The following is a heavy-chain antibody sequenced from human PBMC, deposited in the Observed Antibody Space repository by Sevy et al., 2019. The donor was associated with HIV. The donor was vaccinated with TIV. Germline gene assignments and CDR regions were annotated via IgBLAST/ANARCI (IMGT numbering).Heavy chain of an antibody. V-gene: IGHV3-21*01. D-gene: IGHD3-3*01. CDR3: ARHRSDWIRFLKTCYFDY. J-gene: IGHJ4*02. CDR2: ISSSSSYI. CDR1: GFTFSSYS. Sequence: GGSLRLSCAASGFTFSSYSMNWVRQAPGKGLEWVSSISSSSSYIYYADSVKGRFTISRDNAKNSLYLQMNSLRAEDTAVYYCARHRSDWIRFLKTCYFDYWGQGTLVTVSS.